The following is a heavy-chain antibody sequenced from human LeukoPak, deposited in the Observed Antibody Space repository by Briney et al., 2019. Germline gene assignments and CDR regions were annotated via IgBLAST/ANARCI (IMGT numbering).Heavy chain of an antibody. V-gene: IGHV3-23*01. J-gene: IGHJ4*02. D-gene: IGHD3-3*01. CDR2: ISGSGGST. CDR1: GFTFKSYA. Sequence: GASVRLSCAASGFTFKSYAMSWVRQAPGKGLEWVSAISGSGGSTYYADSVEGRVTISKDNSKNTLYVEMNSLRAEDTSVYYCAKDQSIRCLEWLVGGGDGLDYWGQGTLVTVSS. CDR3: AKDQSIRCLEWLVGGGDGLDY.